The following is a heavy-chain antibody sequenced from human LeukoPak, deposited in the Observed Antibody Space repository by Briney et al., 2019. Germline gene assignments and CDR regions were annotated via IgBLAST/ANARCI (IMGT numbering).Heavy chain of an antibody. CDR1: GGTFSSYA. D-gene: IGHD6-6*01. CDR3: ARGSSWGLSFYY. J-gene: IGHJ4*02. Sequence: SVKVSCKASGGTFSSYAISWVRQAPGQGLEWVGGIIPIFGTANYAQKFQGRVTITADKSTSTAYMELSSLRSEDTAVYYCARGSSWGLSFYYWGQGTLVTVSS. CDR2: IIPIFGTA. V-gene: IGHV1-69*06.